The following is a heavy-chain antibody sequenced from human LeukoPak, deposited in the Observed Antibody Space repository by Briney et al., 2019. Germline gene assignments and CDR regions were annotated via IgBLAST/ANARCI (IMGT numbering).Heavy chain of an antibody. V-gene: IGHV1-18*01. CDR1: GYTFTIYG. J-gene: IGHJ6*02. D-gene: IGHD3-16*02. CDR2: ISVYNGNT. CDR3: ASGVGALRLGELSLYFYYYYGMDV. Sequence: ASVKVSCKASGYTFTIYGISWVRQAPGQGLGWRGWISVYNGNTNYAQKLQGRVTMPTDTSTTTAYLGLRSLRSDDTAVYYCASGVGALRLGELSLYFYYYYGMDVWGQGTTVTVSS.